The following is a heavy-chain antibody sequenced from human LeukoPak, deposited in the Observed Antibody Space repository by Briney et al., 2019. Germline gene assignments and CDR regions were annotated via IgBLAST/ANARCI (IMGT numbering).Heavy chain of an antibody. V-gene: IGHV3-23*01. CDR2: ISGSGDNT. Sequence: PGGSLRLSCAASGFTFSNYAMSWVRQGPGKGLEWVSAISGSGDNTYYADSVKGRFTISRDNSKNTLYLQMNSLRAEDTAVYYCVKILYSSGWYHYFDYWGQGTLVTVSS. J-gene: IGHJ4*02. CDR3: VKILYSSGWYHYFDY. CDR1: GFTFSNYA. D-gene: IGHD6-19*01.